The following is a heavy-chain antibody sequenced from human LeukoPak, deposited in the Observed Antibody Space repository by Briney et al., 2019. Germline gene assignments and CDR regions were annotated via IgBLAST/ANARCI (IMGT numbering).Heavy chain of an antibody. CDR2: ISGSGGST. D-gene: IGHD2-15*01. Sequence: GGSLRLSCAASGFTFSSYAMSWVRQAPGKGLEWVSAISGSGGSTYYADSVKGRFTISRDNSKNTLYLQMNSLRAEDTAVYYCAKAFSVPATAATVSDSFSWGQGTLVTVSS. J-gene: IGHJ5*02. CDR1: GFTFSSYA. CDR3: AKAFSVPATAATVSDSFS. V-gene: IGHV3-23*01.